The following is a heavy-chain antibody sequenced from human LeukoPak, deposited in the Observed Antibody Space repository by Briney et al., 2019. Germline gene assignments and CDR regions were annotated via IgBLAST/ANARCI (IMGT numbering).Heavy chain of an antibody. CDR2: ISWNSGTI. D-gene: IGHD3-22*01. V-gene: IGHV3-9*01. J-gene: IGHJ4*02. Sequence: GGSLRLSCAASGFTFDDYAMPWIRQAPGKGLEWVSGISWNSGTIEYADSVKGRFTISRDNAKNFLYLQMNSLRAEDTALYYCAKGGYYDSSGPDYWGQGTLVTVSS. CDR3: AKGGYYDSSGPDY. CDR1: GFTFDDYA.